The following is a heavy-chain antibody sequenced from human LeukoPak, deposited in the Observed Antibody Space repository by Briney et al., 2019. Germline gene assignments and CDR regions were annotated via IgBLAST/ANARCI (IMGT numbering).Heavy chain of an antibody. Sequence: GGSLRLSYAASGFTFSSYAMSWVRQAPGKGLEWVSDISGSGGSTYYADSVKGRFTISRDNSKNTLYLQMNSLRAEDTAVYYCAKTDSSSWYVSNWFDPWGQGTLVTVSS. CDR3: AKTDSSSWYVSNWFDP. J-gene: IGHJ5*02. CDR2: ISGSGGST. D-gene: IGHD6-13*01. CDR1: GFTFSSYA. V-gene: IGHV3-23*01.